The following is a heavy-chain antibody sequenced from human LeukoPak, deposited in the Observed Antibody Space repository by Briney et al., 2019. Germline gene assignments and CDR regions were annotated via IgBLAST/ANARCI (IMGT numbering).Heavy chain of an antibody. D-gene: IGHD6-6*01. V-gene: IGHV3-48*03. Sequence: GGSLRLSCAASGFTFSSSWMSWVRQAPGKGLEWVSYTSSSGSTIYYADSVKGRFTISRDNAKNSLYLQMNSLRAEDTAVYYCARDHIYSSSSFYYYGMDVWGQGTTVTVSS. CDR1: GFTFSSSW. CDR2: TSSSGSTI. CDR3: ARDHIYSSSSFYYYGMDV. J-gene: IGHJ6*02.